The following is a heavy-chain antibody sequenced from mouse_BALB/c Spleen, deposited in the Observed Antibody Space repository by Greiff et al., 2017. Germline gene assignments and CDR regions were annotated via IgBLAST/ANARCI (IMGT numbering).Heavy chain of an antibody. CDR1: GFTFSSYT. Sequence: EVMLVESGGGLVKPGGSLKLSCAASGFTFSSYTMSWVRQTPEKRLEWVATISSGGGNTYYPDSVKGRFTISRDNAKNNLYLQMSSLRSEDTALYYCARSQFYYYAMDYWGQGTSVTVSS. J-gene: IGHJ4*01. V-gene: IGHV5-9*03. CDR3: ARSQFYYYAMDY. CDR2: ISSGGGNT.